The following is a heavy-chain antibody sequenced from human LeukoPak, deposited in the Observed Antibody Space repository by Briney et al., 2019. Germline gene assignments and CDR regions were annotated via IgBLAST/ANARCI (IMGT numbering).Heavy chain of an antibody. CDR1: GGSISSYY. D-gene: IGHD1-14*01. V-gene: IGHV4-59*01. Sequence: SETLSLTCTVSGGSISSYYWSWSRQPPGTGLEWIGYVYYSGSTNYNPSLESRVTISVDTSKNHFSLKLSSVTAADTAVYYCARGIGNNRYYYYMDVWGKGTTVTVSS. CDR3: ARGIGNNRYYYYMDV. CDR2: VYYSGST. J-gene: IGHJ6*03.